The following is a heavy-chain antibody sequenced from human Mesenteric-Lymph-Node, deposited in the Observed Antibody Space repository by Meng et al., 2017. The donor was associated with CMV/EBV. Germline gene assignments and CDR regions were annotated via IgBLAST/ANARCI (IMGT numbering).Heavy chain of an antibody. J-gene: IGHJ4*02. CDR3: VRLSDD. Sequence: GESLKISCAASGFTFRNAVMNWVRQSPVRGLEWVAEISESGETTNYADSVKGRFIISRDNFESTLYLQMNSLRVDDTAAYYCVRLSDDWGRGTLVTV. CDR2: ISESGETT. CDR1: GFTFRNAV. D-gene: IGHD2/OR15-2a*01. V-gene: IGHV3-23*01.